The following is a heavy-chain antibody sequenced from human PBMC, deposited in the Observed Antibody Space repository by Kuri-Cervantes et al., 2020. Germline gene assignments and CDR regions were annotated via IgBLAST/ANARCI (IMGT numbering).Heavy chain of an antibody. CDR3: ARGGGVGATGLDYFDY. CDR1: GFTFSSYA. V-gene: IGHV3-30-3*01. D-gene: IGHD1-26*01. CDR2: ISYDGSNK. Sequence: GESLKISCAASGFTFSSYAMHWVRQAPGKGLEWVAVISYDGSNKYYADSVKGRFTISRDNSKNTLYLQMNSLRAEDTAVYYCARGGGVGATGLDYFDYWGQGTLVTVSS. J-gene: IGHJ4*02.